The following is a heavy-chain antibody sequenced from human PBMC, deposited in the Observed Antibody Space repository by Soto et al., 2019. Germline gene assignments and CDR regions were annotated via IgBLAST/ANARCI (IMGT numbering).Heavy chain of an antibody. CDR3: ARENAPPYFDY. Sequence: PGGSMRLSCAASGFTFNDFGIHWVRQAPGKGLEWVAVTWYNGKKTDYVDSVKGRFIISRDISKNTVYLQMNSLRDEDTAVYYCARENAPPYFDYWGQGTLVTVSS. D-gene: IGHD2-2*01. CDR2: TWYNGKKT. V-gene: IGHV3-33*08. CDR1: GFTFNDFG. J-gene: IGHJ4*02.